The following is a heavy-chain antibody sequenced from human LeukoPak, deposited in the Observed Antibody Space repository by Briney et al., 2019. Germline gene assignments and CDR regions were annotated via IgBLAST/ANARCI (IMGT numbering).Heavy chain of an antibody. V-gene: IGHV4-39*07. CDR3: ARGRYLTTSGGAAAGFLDY. CDR2: INHSRST. D-gene: IGHD6-13*01. CDR1: GGSISSSSYY. Sequence: PSETLSLTCTVSGGSISSSSYYWGWIRQPPGKGLEWIGEINHSRSTHYNPSLKSRVTISVDTSQKQFSLRLTSVTAADTAVYYCARGRYLTTSGGAAAGFLDYWGQGSLVTVST. J-gene: IGHJ4*02.